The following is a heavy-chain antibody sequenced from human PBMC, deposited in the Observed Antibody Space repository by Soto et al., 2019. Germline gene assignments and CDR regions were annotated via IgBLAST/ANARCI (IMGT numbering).Heavy chain of an antibody. J-gene: IGHJ5*01. D-gene: IGHD3-10*01. V-gene: IGHV4-59*11. CDR1: GGSLSGHY. Sequence: QVQLQESGPGLMKPSETLSLTCTVSGGSLSGHYWSWIRQSPSKGLEWIAYVHYSGTTNYNPSLRSRLTISLDTSTNQFSLRLNSVTAADTAVYYCVRTLTSGRQDSWGQGTLVTVAS. CDR2: VHYSGTT. CDR3: VRTLTSGRQDS.